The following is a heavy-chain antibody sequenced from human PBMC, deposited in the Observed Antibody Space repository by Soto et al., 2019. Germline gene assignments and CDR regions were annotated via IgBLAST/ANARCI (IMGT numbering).Heavy chain of an antibody. CDR3: ATLNSFGSDY. J-gene: IGHJ4*02. Sequence: PGESLRLSCAASGFSFSKFWMHWVRQAPGKGLVWVSRIYSDGSGTMYADSVKGRFTISRDNAKSTLYLQMNSLRPEDTAVYYCATLNSFGSDYWGRGTLVTVSS. CDR2: IYSDGSGT. V-gene: IGHV3-74*03. D-gene: IGHD5-18*01. CDR1: GFSFSKFW.